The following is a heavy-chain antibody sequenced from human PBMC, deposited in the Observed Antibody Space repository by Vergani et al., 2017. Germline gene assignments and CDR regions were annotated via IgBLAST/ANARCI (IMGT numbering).Heavy chain of an antibody. CDR2: IKQDGSEK. Sequence: VQLVESGGGVVQPGGSLRLSCAASGFIFSSYWMSWVRQAPGKGLEWVANIKQDGSEKYYVDSVKGRFTISRDNAKNSLYLQMNSLRAEDTAVYYCAKVNVYSSKGPRPHDAFDIWGQGTMVTVSS. CDR1: GFIFSSYW. V-gene: IGHV3-7*01. CDR3: AKVNVYSSKGPRPHDAFDI. D-gene: IGHD4-11*01. J-gene: IGHJ3*02.